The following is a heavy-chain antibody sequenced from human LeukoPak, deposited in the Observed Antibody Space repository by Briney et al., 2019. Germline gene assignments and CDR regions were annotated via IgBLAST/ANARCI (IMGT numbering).Heavy chain of an antibody. CDR3: ARAPHHNKAFDY. V-gene: IGHV1-8*01. D-gene: IGHD1-1*01. CDR2: MNPNSGNT. J-gene: IGHJ4*02. Sequence: ASVKVSCKASGYTFTSYDINWVRQATGQGLEWMGWMNPNSGNTGYAQKFQGRVTMTRNTSISTAYMELSSLRSEDTAVYYCARAPHHNKAFDYGGQGTLVTVSS. CDR1: GYTFTSYD.